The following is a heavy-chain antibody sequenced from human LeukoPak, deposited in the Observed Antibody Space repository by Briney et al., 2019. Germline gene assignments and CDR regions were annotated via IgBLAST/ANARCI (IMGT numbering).Heavy chain of an antibody. J-gene: IGHJ1*01. D-gene: IGHD1-26*01. V-gene: IGHV1-24*01. Sequence: ASVTVSCTVSGYTLTELSMHWVRQAPGKGLEWMGGFDPEDGETIYAQKFQGRVTMTEDTSTDTAYMELSSLRSEDTAVYYCATVGSGSYPGEYFQHWGQGTLVTVSS. CDR2: FDPEDGET. CDR3: ATVGSGSYPGEYFQH. CDR1: GYTLTELS.